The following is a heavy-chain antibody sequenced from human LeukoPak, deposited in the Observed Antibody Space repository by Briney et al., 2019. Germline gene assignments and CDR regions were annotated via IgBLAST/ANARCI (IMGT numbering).Heavy chain of an antibody. D-gene: IGHD4-23*01. CDR2: IYYSGST. V-gene: IGHV4-39*07. Sequence: PSETLSLTCAVSGGSISSSSYYWGWIRQPPGKGLEWIGSIYYSGSTYYNPSLKSRVTISVDTSKNQFSLKLSSVTAADTAVYYCASTYGGKDAFDIWGQGTMVTVSS. J-gene: IGHJ3*02. CDR1: GGSISSSSYY. CDR3: ASTYGGKDAFDI.